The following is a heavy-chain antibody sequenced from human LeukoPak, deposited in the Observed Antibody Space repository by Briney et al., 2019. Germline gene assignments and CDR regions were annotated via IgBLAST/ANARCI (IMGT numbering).Heavy chain of an antibody. Sequence: GGSLRLSCAASGFTFSSYSLNWVRQAPGKGLEWVSYISSSSSTIYYADSVKGRFTISRDNAKNSLYLQMNSLRAEDTAVYYCARDRGAYWGQGTLVTVSS. CDR3: ARDRGAY. V-gene: IGHV3-48*04. J-gene: IGHJ4*02. CDR2: ISSSSSTI. CDR1: GFTFSSYS.